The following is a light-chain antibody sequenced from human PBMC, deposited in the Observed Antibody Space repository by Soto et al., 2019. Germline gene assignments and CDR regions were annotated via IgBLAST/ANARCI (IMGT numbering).Light chain of an antibody. Sequence: DIQMTQSPSTLSGSVGDRVTITCRASQTISSWSAWYQQKPGKAPKLLIYAASTLESGVSSRFSGRGSGTEFTLTINSLQPEDFATYYCQQYKSYLRTFGQGTKVDIK. CDR3: QQYKSYLRT. J-gene: IGKJ1*01. CDR1: QTISSW. V-gene: IGKV1-5*01. CDR2: AAS.